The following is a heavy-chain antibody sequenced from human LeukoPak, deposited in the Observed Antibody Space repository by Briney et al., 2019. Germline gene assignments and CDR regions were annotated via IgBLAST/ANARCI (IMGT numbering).Heavy chain of an antibody. D-gene: IGHD6-13*01. CDR2: IYPGDSDT. CDR1: GYSFSNYW. CDR3: ARRVAAAGFDY. J-gene: IGHJ4*02. V-gene: IGHV5-51*01. Sequence: GESLKISFKTSGYSFSNYWIGWVRQMPGKGLEWMGIIYPGDSDTRKSPSFQGQVTISADKSISTAYLQWSSLKASDTAMYYCARRVAAAGFDYWGQGTLVTVAS.